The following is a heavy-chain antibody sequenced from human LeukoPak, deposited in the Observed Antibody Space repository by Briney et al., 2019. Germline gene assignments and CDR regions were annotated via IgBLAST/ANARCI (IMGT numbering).Heavy chain of an antibody. CDR1: GYTFTGYY. Sequence: ASVKVSCKASGYTFTGYYMHWVRQAPGQGLEWMGRINPNSGGTNYAQKFQGRVTMTRDTSISTAYMELSRLRSDGTAVYYCARDLGIAAAANWFDPWGQGTLVTVSS. J-gene: IGHJ5*02. CDR2: INPNSGGT. CDR3: ARDLGIAAAANWFDP. V-gene: IGHV1-2*06. D-gene: IGHD6-13*01.